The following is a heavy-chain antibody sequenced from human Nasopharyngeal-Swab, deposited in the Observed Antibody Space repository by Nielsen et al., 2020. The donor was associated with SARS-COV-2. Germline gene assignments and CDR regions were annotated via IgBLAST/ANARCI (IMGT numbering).Heavy chain of an antibody. V-gene: IGHV4-4*02. CDR1: GGSISSSNW. Sequence: SETLSLTCAVSGGSISSSNWWSWVRPPPGKGLEWIGEIYHSGRRNYNPSLKSRVTISVDKSKNQFSLKLSSVTAADTAVYYCARDGSSGWYFDYWGQGTLVTVSS. J-gene: IGHJ4*02. CDR3: ARDGSSGWYFDY. D-gene: IGHD6-19*01. CDR2: IYHSGRR.